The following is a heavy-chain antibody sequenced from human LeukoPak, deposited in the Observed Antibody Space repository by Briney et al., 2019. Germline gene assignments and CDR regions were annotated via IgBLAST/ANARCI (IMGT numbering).Heavy chain of an antibody. J-gene: IGHJ4*02. Sequence: SETLSVICTVSGGSINRDYWSWIRQAPEKGLEGIGYIYYNGITNYNPSLKSRVTISVDTSKNQFSLKLSYVTAADTAVYYCARHSPAYYYDSSGYREEGYWGQGTLVTVSS. CDR3: ARHSPAYYYDSSGYREEGY. D-gene: IGHD3-22*01. CDR1: GGSINRDY. V-gene: IGHV4-59*08. CDR2: IYYNGIT.